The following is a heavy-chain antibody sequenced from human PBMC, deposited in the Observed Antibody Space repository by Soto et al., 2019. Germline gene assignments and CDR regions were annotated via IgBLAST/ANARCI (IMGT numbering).Heavy chain of an antibody. CDR2: IYHSGNT. CDR1: GGSISSYY. J-gene: IGHJ6*03. D-gene: IGHD5-18*01. V-gene: IGHV4-59*01. Sequence: QVQLQESGPGLVKPSETLSLTCSVSGGSISSYYWSWIRQPPGKGLEWIGYIYHSGNTNYNSSLKSRVTISVDTSKTQISLKLSSVTAADTAVYYCARGSRYSYGYGVHYYYYMDVWGRGTTVTVSS. CDR3: ARGSRYSYGYGVHYYYYMDV.